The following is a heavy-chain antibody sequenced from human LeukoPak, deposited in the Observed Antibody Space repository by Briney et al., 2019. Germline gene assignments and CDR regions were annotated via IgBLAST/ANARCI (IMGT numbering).Heavy chain of an antibody. CDR1: GDSVSSNSAA. Sequence: SQTLSLTCAISGDSVSSNSAAWNWIRQSPSRGLEWLGRTYYRSKWYNDYAVSVKSRITINPDTSKNQFSLQLNSVTPEDTAVYYCARAEPGIAVAVATLYYFDYWGQGTLVTVSS. D-gene: IGHD6-19*01. CDR2: TYYRSKWYN. CDR3: ARAEPGIAVAVATLYYFDY. J-gene: IGHJ4*02. V-gene: IGHV6-1*01.